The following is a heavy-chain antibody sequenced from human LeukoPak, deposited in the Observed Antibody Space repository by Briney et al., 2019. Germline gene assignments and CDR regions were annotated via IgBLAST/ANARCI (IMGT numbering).Heavy chain of an antibody. CDR2: IIHGGGT. D-gene: IGHD6-13*01. V-gene: IGHV4-34*12. Sequence: SETLSLTCAVYGGSFSGYYWSWIRQPQGKGLEWMGEIIHGGGTNYNPSLESRVTISVDTSKNQFSLKLSSVTAADTAVYYCARYKAPVGQKNSSSWYRHYYYYYMDVWGKGTTVTVSS. CDR3: ARYKAPVGQKNSSSWYRHYYYYYMDV. CDR1: GGSFSGYY. J-gene: IGHJ6*03.